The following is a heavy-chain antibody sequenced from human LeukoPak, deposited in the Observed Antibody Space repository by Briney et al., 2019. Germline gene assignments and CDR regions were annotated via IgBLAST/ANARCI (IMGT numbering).Heavy chain of an antibody. CDR3: TRGGSNFDY. V-gene: IGHV4-59*01. CDR2: IYYSGST. Sequence: SETLSLTCTVSGGSISSYYWSWVRQPPEKGLEWIGYIYYSGSTNYNPSLKSRVTISVDKSKNQFSLHLTSVTAADTAVYFCTRGGSNFDYWGQGTLVTVSS. CDR1: GGSISSYY. J-gene: IGHJ4*02. D-gene: IGHD3-10*01.